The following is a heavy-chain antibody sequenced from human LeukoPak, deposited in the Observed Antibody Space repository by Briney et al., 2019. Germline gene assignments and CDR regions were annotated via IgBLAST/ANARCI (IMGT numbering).Heavy chain of an antibody. CDR3: ATSPGAYPRSYDY. CDR1: GFTFSSYA. D-gene: IGHD4-17*01. J-gene: IGHJ4*02. Sequence: PGGSLRLSRAASGFTFSSYAMNWVRQAPGKGLEWVSAITGSGASTYSADSVKGRFTISRDNSENTLYLQMNSLRAEDTAVYYCATSPGAYPRSYDYWGQGTLVTVSS. V-gene: IGHV3-23*01. CDR2: ITGSGAST.